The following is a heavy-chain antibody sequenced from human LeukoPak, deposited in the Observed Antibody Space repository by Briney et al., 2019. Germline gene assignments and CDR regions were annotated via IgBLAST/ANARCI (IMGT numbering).Heavy chain of an antibody. CDR2: IYSSGST. D-gene: IGHD3-10*01. J-gene: IGHJ4*02. CDR1: GGSMINFY. V-gene: IGHV4-59*01. Sequence: SETLSLTCTVSGGSMINFYWSWIRQPPGKGLEWIGYIYSSGSTNYNPYNPSLKSRVTMSVDTSKNQFSLKLSSVTAADTAVYYCATDPLVTHYYGSGSPLVGYWGQGTLVTVSS. CDR3: ATDPLVTHYYGSGSPLVGY.